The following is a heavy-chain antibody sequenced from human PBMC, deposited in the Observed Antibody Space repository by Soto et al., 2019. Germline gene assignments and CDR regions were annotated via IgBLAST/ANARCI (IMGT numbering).Heavy chain of an antibody. Sequence: EVQLVESGGGLVQPGGSLRLSCAASGFTFSIYWMHWVRQAPGKGLVWVSRINGDGSGTSNADPVKGRFTISRDNAKNTLYLEMNSLRAEDTAVYYCARESMWAPDYWGQGTLVAVSS. CDR2: INGDGSGT. V-gene: IGHV3-74*01. J-gene: IGHJ4*02. CDR1: GFTFSIYW. CDR3: ARESMWAPDY. D-gene: IGHD1-26*01.